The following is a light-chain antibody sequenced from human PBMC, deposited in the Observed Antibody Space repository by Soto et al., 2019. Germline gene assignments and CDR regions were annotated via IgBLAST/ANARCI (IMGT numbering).Light chain of an antibody. J-gene: IGKJ2*01. CDR3: QQRHNCPLT. V-gene: IGKV3-15*01. CDR2: GAS. CDR1: QSINSE. Sequence: EIVRTQSPATLSLSPVERDALSCRASQSINSELAWYQQKPGQPPRLLIYGASTRATGVPARFTGSESGSEFTLTIRGLQSADFAVYYCQQRHNCPLTFGQGTRLEI.